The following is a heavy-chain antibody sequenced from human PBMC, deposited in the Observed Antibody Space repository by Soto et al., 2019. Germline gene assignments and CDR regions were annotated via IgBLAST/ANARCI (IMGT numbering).Heavy chain of an antibody. J-gene: IGHJ4*02. CDR3: ARATLVINLVGFDY. Sequence: QVQLVQSGAEMKKPGASVKVSCKASGYTFNSYGITWVRQAPGQGLEWMGWLSPYNGNTNYAQKLQGRVTMTADTSTSTAYMELRSLRSDDTAIYYCARATLVINLVGFDYWGQGTLVTVSS. CDR1: GYTFNSYG. V-gene: IGHV1-18*01. CDR2: LSPYNGNT. D-gene: IGHD3-9*01.